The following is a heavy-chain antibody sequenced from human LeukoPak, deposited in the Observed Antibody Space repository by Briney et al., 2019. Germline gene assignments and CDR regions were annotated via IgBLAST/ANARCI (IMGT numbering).Heavy chain of an antibody. CDR1: GFTFSDYY. D-gene: IGHD6-19*01. Sequence: GGSLRLSCATSGFTFSDYYMSWIRQAPGKGLEWVSYISSSGSPIYYADSVKGRFTISRDNAKNSLYLQMNSLRAEDTAVYYCAKGRKGAVVLFDYWGQGTLVTVSS. CDR2: ISSSGSPI. J-gene: IGHJ4*02. CDR3: AKGRKGAVVLFDY. V-gene: IGHV3-11*01.